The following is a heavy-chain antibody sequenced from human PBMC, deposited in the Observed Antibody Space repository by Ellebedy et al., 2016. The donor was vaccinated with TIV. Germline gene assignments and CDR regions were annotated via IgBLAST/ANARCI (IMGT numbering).Heavy chain of an antibody. J-gene: IGHJ4*02. CDR1: GYIFTDHW. CDR2: FDPDDSYR. V-gene: IGHV5-10-1*01. CDR3: ARHIANEFGSGSYFNF. D-gene: IGHD3-10*01. Sequence: PAGSLRLSCKTSGYIFTDHWISWVRQVPGKGLEWMGRFDPDDSYRNYSPSFQDHVTFSADKSTSTAYLQWHSLRASDTAIYYCARHIANEFGSGSYFNFWGQGTLVTVSS.